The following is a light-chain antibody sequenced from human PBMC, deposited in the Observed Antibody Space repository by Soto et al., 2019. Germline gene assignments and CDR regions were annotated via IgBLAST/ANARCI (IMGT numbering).Light chain of an antibody. CDR1: ALPKQY. Sequence: SYELTQPPSVSVSPGQTARITCSGDALPKQYAYWYQQKPGQAPVAVIYKDSERPSGIPERFSGSSSGTTVTLTISAVQAEDEADYYCQSADSSGTYVVFGGGTKVTVL. CDR2: KDS. CDR3: QSADSSGTYVV. J-gene: IGLJ2*01. V-gene: IGLV3-25*03.